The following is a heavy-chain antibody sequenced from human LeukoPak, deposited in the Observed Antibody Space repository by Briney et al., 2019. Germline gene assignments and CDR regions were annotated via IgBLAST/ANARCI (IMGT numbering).Heavy chain of an antibody. CDR1: GFIFGDYA. D-gene: IGHD5-12*01. V-gene: IGHV3-66*02. Sequence: GGSLRLSCTGTGFIFGDYAMTWVRQTPGKGLEWVSVIYSGGSTYYADSVKGRFTISRDNSKNTLSLQMNHLRVDDTAVYYCAKDTKWQLNAYYIDYWGQGTLVTVSS. J-gene: IGHJ4*02. CDR3: AKDTKWQLNAYYIDY. CDR2: IYSGGST.